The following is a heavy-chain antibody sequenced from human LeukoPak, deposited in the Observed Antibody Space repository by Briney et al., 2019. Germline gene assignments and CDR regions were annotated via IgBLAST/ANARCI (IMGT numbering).Heavy chain of an antibody. CDR1: GFTFEDYA. J-gene: IGHJ5*02. D-gene: IGHD6-13*01. CDR3: AKGGRSDSWYGWFDP. CDR2: ISGDGDKK. Sequence: PGGSLRLSCAASGFTFEDYAMHWVRQAPGKGLEWVSLISGDGDKKFYADSVKGRFTIARDNSKNSLYLEVNSLRTDDTAFYYCAKGGRSDSWYGWFDPWGQGTLVTVSS. V-gene: IGHV3-43*02.